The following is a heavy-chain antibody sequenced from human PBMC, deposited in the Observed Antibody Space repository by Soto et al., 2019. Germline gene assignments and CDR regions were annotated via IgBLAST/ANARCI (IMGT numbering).Heavy chain of an antibody. J-gene: IGHJ4*02. V-gene: IGHV3-33*01. CDR3: VRDLLGSGGHFDY. CDR2: IWYDGSNT. D-gene: IGHD7-27*01. Sequence: GGSLRLSCAASGFIFSSFGTHWVRQAPGKGLEWVAHIWYDGSNTYYADSVKGRFTISRDNSRNTLYLQMNSLRAEDTAVYHCVRDLLGSGGHFDYWGQGTPVTVSS. CDR1: GFIFSSFG.